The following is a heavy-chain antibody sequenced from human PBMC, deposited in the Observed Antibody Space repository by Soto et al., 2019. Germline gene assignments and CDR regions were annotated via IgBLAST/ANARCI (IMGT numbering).Heavy chain of an antibody. CDR3: AHRLPGPSGYDV. V-gene: IGHV2-5*01. J-gene: IGHJ6*02. D-gene: IGHD6-13*01. Sequence: QITLKESGPTLVKPTQTLTLTCTFSGFSLTSGVVGVGWIRQPPGEGLEWLALIYWNDEQYYNPSLRNKLTITRDTSKNQVVLTMTNMDPVDTATYYCAHRLPGPSGYDVWGQGTTVTVSS. CDR2: IYWNDEQ. CDR1: GFSLTSGVVG.